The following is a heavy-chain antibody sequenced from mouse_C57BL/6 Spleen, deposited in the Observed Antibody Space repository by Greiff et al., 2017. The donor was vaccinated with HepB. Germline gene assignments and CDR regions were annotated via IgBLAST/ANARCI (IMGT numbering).Heavy chain of an antibody. CDR1: GYAFSSSW. CDR2: IYPGDGDT. Sequence: QVQLKQSGPELVKPGASVKISCKASGYAFSSSWMNWVKQRPGKGLEWIGRIYPGDGDTNYNGKFKGKATLTADKSSSTAYMQLSSLTSEDSAVYFCARSDWAPYFDYWGQGTTLTVSS. V-gene: IGHV1-82*01. D-gene: IGHD4-1*01. J-gene: IGHJ2*01. CDR3: ARSDWAPYFDY.